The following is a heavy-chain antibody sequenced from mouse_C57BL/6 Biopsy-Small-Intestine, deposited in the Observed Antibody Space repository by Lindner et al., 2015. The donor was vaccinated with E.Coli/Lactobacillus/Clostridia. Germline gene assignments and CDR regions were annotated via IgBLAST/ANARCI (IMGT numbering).Heavy chain of an antibody. D-gene: IGHD2-10*01. CDR2: VNPSTGGT. J-gene: IGHJ2*01. V-gene: IGHV1-42*01. Sequence: VQLQESGPELVKPGASVRISCKASGYSFTGYYMNWVKQSPEKRLEWIGEVNPSTGGTTYNQKFKAKATLTVVKSSSTAYMQLKSLTSEDSAVYYCARSYYDNLDYWGQGTTLTVSS. CDR1: GYSFTGYY. CDR3: ARSYYDNLDY.